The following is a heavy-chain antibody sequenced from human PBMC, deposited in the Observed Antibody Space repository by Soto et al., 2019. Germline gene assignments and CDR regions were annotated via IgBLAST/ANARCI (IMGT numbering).Heavy chain of an antibody. D-gene: IGHD6-19*01. CDR3: AVRYSSAWYYFDY. J-gene: IGHJ4*02. V-gene: IGHV3-21*01. Sequence: PGGSLRLSCAASGFTFSSYSMNWVRQAPGKGLEWVSSISSSSSYIYYADSVKGRFTISRDNAKNSLYLQMNSLRAEDTAVYYCAVRYSSAWYYFDYWGQGTLVTVSS. CDR2: ISSSSSYI. CDR1: GFTFSSYS.